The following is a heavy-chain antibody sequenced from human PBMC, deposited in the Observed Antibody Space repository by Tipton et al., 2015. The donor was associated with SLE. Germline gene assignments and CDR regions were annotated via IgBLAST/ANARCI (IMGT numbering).Heavy chain of an antibody. CDR2: NYPSGSI. V-gene: IGHV4-4*07. CDR3: ARGSVVADDF. CDR1: GDSINSHY. Sequence: TLSLTCTVSGDSINSHYWSWIRQPAGKGLQWIGRNYPSGSINYHPSLKSRVTISVDTSKNQLSLKLTSVTAADTAVYYCARGSVVADDFWGQGTLVTVSS. D-gene: IGHD2-15*01. J-gene: IGHJ4*02.